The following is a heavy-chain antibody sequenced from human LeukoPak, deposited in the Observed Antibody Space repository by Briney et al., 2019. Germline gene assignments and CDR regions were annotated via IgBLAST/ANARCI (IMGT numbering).Heavy chain of an antibody. CDR3: AKDRYSSSWPYFDY. J-gene: IGHJ4*02. CDR2: ISGSGGST. CDR1: GFTFSSYA. V-gene: IGHV3-23*01. D-gene: IGHD6-13*01. Sequence: GGSLRLSCAASGFTFSSYAMSWVRQAPGKRLEWVSAISGSGGSTYYADSVKGRFTISRDNSKNTLYLRMNSLRAEDTAVYYCAKDRYSSSWPYFDYWGQGTLVTVSS.